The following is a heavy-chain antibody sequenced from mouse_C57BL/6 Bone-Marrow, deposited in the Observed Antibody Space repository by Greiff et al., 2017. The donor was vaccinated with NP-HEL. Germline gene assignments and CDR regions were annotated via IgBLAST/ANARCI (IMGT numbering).Heavy chain of an antibody. CDR2: FHPYNDDT. V-gene: IGHV1-47*01. CDR1: GYTFTTYP. D-gene: IGHD2-5*01. Sequence: QVHVKQSGAELVKPGASVKMSCKASGYTFTTYPIEWMKQNHGKSLEWIGNFHPYNDDTKYNEKFKGKATLTVEKSSSTVYLELSRLTSDDSAVYYCARGSNYLYYFDYWGQGTTLTVSS. CDR3: ARGSNYLYYFDY. J-gene: IGHJ2*01.